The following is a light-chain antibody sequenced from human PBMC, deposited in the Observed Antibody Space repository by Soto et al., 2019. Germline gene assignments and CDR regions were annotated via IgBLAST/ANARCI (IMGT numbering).Light chain of an antibody. J-gene: IGKJ1*01. CDR3: QQYYSYPRT. Sequence: AIRMTQSPSSLSASTGDRVTITCRASQGISSYLAWYQQKPGKAPKLLIYAASTLQSGVPSRFSGSGFGTDFTLTISCLQSEDFATYYCQQYYSYPRTFVQGTKVEIK. V-gene: IGKV1-8*01. CDR1: QGISSY. CDR2: AAS.